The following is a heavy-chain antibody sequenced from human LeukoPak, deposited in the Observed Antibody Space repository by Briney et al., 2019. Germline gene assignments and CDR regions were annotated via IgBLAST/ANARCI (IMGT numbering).Heavy chain of an antibody. J-gene: IGHJ6*04. CDR1: GFTVSSNY. D-gene: IGHD3-10*01. Sequence: GGSLRLSCAASGFTVSSNYMSWVRQAPGKGLEWVSVIYSGGSTYYADSVKGRFTISRDNSKNTLYLQMNSLRAEDTAVYYCARERAYYGSGTSYGMDVWGKGTTVTASS. V-gene: IGHV3-53*01. CDR3: ARERAYYGSGTSYGMDV. CDR2: IYSGGST.